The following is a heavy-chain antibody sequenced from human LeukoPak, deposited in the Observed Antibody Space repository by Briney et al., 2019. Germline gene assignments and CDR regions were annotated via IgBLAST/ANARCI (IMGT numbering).Heavy chain of an antibody. D-gene: IGHD3-22*01. Sequence: GESLKISCKGSGYSFTSYWIGWVRPMPGKGLEWMGIIYPGDSDTRYSPPVQSQVTISADKSISTASLQWSSLKASDTAMYYCARRYYYDSSGYFSVSHYFDYWGQGTLVTVSS. J-gene: IGHJ4*02. V-gene: IGHV5-51*01. CDR1: GYSFTSYW. CDR3: ARRYYYDSSGYFSVSHYFDY. CDR2: IYPGDSDT.